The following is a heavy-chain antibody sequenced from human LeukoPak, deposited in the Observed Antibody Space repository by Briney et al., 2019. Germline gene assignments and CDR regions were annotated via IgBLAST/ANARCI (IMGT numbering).Heavy chain of an antibody. CDR2: IYYSGST. D-gene: IGHD3-22*01. CDR1: GGSISSYY. CDR3: ARGGDYYDSSGHFDY. Sequence: SETLSLTCTVSGGSISSYYWSWIRQPPGKGLECIGYIYYSGSTNYNPSLKSRVTISVDTSKNQFSLKLSAVTAADTAVYYCARGGDYYDSSGHFDYWGQGTLVTVSS. V-gene: IGHV4-59*01. J-gene: IGHJ4*02.